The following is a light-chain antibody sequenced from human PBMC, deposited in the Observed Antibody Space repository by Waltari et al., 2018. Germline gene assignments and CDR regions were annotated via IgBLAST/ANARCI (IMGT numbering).Light chain of an antibody. CDR1: SGSVSSTSY. CDR2: KGI. J-gene: IGLJ3*02. Sequence: QTVVTQEPSLSVSPGGTVNLTCALSSGSVSSTSYPTWYQQTPGQPPRTLVDKGISRSSGVPDRFSGSILGNTAALTITGAQADDESDYYCSMYMGSGVWVFGGGTKLTVL. V-gene: IGLV8-61*01. CDR3: SMYMGSGVWV.